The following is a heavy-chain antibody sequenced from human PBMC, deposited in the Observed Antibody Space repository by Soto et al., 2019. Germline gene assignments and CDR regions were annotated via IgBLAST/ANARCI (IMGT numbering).Heavy chain of an antibody. CDR2: IYYSGST. J-gene: IGHJ6*02. CDR1: GGSISSGDYY. V-gene: IGHV4-30-4*01. Sequence: TLYLTCTVSGGSISSGDYYWSWIRQPPGKGLEWIGYIYYSGSTYYNPSLKSRVTISVGTSKNQFSLKLSSVTAAYTAVYYCARVGGLRNYYYYYGMDVWGQGTTVTGSS. D-gene: IGHD2-15*01. CDR3: ARVGGLRNYYYYYGMDV.